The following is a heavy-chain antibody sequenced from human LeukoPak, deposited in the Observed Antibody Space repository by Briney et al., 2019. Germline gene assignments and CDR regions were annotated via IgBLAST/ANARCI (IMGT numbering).Heavy chain of an antibody. CDR2: IYYSGST. CDR1: GGSISSYY. J-gene: IGHJ3*02. CDR3: ARRVDTAMATPTAAFDI. V-gene: IGHV4-59*08. Sequence: SETLSLTCTVSGGSISSYYWSWIRQPPGEGLEWIGYIYYSGSTNYNPSLKSRVTISVDTSKNQFSLKLSSVTAADTAVYYCARRVDTAMATPTAAFDIWGQGTMVTVSS. D-gene: IGHD5-18*01.